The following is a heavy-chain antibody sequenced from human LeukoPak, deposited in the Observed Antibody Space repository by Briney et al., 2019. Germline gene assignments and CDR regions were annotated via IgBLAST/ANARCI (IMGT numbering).Heavy chain of an antibody. CDR1: GYSFTSYW. Sequence: GESLMISCKGSGYSFTSYWIGWVRQMPGKGLEWMGIIYPGDSDTRYSPSFQGQVTISADKSISTAYLQWSSLKASDTAMYCCAGTPVYCSGGNCFDHWGQGTLVTVSS. J-gene: IGHJ4*02. CDR3: AGTPVYCSGGNCFDH. V-gene: IGHV5-51*01. CDR2: IYPGDSDT. D-gene: IGHD2-15*01.